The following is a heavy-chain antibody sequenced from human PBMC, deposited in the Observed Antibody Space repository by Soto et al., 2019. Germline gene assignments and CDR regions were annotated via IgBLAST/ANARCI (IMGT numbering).Heavy chain of an antibody. CDR2: IVVGSGNT. D-gene: IGHD3-16*02. Sequence: ASVKVSCKASGFTFTSSAVQWVRQARGQRLEWIGWIVVGSGNTNYAQKFQERVTITRDMSTSTAYTELSSLRSEDTAVYYCAAANDYVWGSYRFDPWGQGTLVTVSS. J-gene: IGHJ5*02. CDR3: AAANDYVWGSYRFDP. CDR1: GFTFTSSA. V-gene: IGHV1-58*01.